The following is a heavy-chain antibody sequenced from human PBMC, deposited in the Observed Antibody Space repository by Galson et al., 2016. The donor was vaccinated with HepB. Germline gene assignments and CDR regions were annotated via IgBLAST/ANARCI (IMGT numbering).Heavy chain of an antibody. CDR2: IRSKANSYAT. D-gene: IGHD3-16*01. CDR1: GFMFSGSA. Sequence: SLRLSCAASGFMFSGSAMHWVRQASGKGLEWVGRIRSKANSYATVYAASVKGRFTISRDDSKNTAYLQMNSLKTEDTAVYYCTSSAYRDYIYYSGMDVWGQGTTVTVSS. V-gene: IGHV3-73*01. J-gene: IGHJ6*02. CDR3: TSSAYRDYIYYSGMDV.